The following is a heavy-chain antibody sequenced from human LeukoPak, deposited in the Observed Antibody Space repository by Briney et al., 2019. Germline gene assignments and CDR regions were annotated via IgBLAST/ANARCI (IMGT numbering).Heavy chain of an antibody. CDR1: GFTVSSNY. V-gene: IGHV3-53*01. D-gene: IGHD6-13*01. CDR3: ARGITGYSSSWDPLYYYYMDV. CDR2: IYSGGST. Sequence: GGSLRLSCAASGFTVSSNYMSWVRQAPGKGLEWVSVIYSGGSTYYADSVKGRFTISRDNSKNTLYLQMNSLRAEDTAVYYCARGITGYSSSWDPLYYYYMDVWGKGTTVTVSS. J-gene: IGHJ6*03.